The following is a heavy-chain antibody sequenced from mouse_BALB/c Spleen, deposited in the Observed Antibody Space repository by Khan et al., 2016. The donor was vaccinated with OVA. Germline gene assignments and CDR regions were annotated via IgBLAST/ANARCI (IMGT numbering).Heavy chain of an antibody. J-gene: IGHJ4*01. D-gene: IGHD2-3*01. CDR1: GFTLSRYA. CDR3: ARSDGYYGRGAMDY. CDR2: ISSGGTYT. V-gene: IGHV5-9-3*01. Sequence: EVHLVESGGGLVKPGGSLKVSCAVSGFTLSRYAMSWVRQTPEKRLEWVATISSGGTYTYYPDSVKGRFTISRDNAENTLYLQMSSLRSEDTAMYYCARSDGYYGRGAMDYWGQGTSVTVSS.